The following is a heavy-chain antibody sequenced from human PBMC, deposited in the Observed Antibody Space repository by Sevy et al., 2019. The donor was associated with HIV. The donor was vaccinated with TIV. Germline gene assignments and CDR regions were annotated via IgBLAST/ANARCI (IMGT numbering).Heavy chain of an antibody. D-gene: IGHD3-22*01. Sequence: GGSLRLSCAASGFTFSSYAMSWVRQAPGKGLEWVSAISGSGGSTYYADSVKGRFTISKDNSTNTLYLQMNSLRAEDTAVYYCAKVGETYYYDSSGYYEDYYGMDVWGQGTTVTVSS. V-gene: IGHV3-23*01. CDR2: ISGSGGST. J-gene: IGHJ6*02. CDR1: GFTFSSYA. CDR3: AKVGETYYYDSSGYYEDYYGMDV.